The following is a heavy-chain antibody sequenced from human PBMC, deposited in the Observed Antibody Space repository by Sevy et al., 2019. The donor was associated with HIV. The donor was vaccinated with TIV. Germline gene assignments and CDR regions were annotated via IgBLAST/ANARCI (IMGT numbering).Heavy chain of an antibody. V-gene: IGHV3-7*01. Sequence: GGSLRLSCAASGFTFSDSWMSWVRQAPEKGLEWVANIKQDGSKKYYVDSVKGRFIVSRDNAKKSLYLEMSSLRAEDTAVYYCARLKLHYDPYYFDPWGQGTLVTVSS. CDR1: GFTFSDSW. J-gene: IGHJ4*02. CDR3: ARLKLHYDPYYFDP. D-gene: IGHD3-16*01. CDR2: IKQDGSKK.